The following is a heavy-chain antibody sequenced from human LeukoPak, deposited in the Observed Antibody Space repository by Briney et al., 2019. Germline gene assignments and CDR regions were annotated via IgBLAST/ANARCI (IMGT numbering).Heavy chain of an antibody. J-gene: IGHJ2*01. CDR2: IYYSGST. V-gene: IGHV4-31*03. CDR1: GGSLSSCGYY. Sequence: SETLSLTCTVSGGSLSSCGYYWSLIRQHPGKGLEWIGYIYYSGSTYYNPSLKSRVTISVDTSKNQFSLRLNSVTAADTAVYYCARDKGEMVRGVFHWYSDLWGRGTLVTVSS. CDR3: ARDKGEMVRGVFHWYSDL. D-gene: IGHD3-10*01.